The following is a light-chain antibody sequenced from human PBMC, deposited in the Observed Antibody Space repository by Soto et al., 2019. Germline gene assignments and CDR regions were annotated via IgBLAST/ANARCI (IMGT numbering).Light chain of an antibody. V-gene: IGKV3-20*01. CDR1: QTVSSNS. J-gene: IGKJ1*01. Sequence: EIVLTQSPGTLSLSPGERATLSCRASQTVSSNSLAWYHQKPGQAPRLLIHGASNRATGIPARFSGSGSETEFTLTISSLQPEDFATYYCQQLNSYPPWTFGQGTKVDIK. CDR3: QQLNSYPPWT. CDR2: GAS.